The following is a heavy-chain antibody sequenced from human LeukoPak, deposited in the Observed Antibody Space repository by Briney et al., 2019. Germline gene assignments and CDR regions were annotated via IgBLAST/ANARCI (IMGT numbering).Heavy chain of an antibody. CDR1: GYTFTSYG. CDR3: ARAAYYDILIGEDWFDP. D-gene: IGHD3-9*01. Sequence: ASVKVSCKASGYTFTSYGISWVRQASGQGLEWMGWISAYNGNTNYAQKLQGRVTMTTDTSTSTAYMELRSLRSDDTAVYYCARAAYYDILIGEDWFDPWGQGTLVTVSS. CDR2: ISAYNGNT. J-gene: IGHJ5*02. V-gene: IGHV1-18*04.